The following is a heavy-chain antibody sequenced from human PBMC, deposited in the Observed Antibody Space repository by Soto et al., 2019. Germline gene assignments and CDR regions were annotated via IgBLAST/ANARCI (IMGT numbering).Heavy chain of an antibody. D-gene: IGHD6-19*01. CDR1: GVSIGSGDYS. V-gene: IGHV4-30-2*01. CDR3: ARIHWAQSSLDY. J-gene: IGHJ4*02. Sequence: KPSETLSLTCTVSGVSIGSGDYSWSWIRQPPGKGLEWLGYVTHSGTAYSIPSLNGRLTLSVDSSQTQFSLKLTSVTAADSAFYYCARIHWAQSSLDYRGRGILVTVSS. CDR2: VTHSGTA.